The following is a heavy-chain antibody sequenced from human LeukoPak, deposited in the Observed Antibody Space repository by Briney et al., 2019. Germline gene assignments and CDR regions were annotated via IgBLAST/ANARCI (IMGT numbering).Heavy chain of an antibody. CDR3: ARDPLAYWYFDL. D-gene: IGHD2-21*01. J-gene: IGHJ2*01. CDR2: ISSSSSII. CDR1: GFTFNKYT. Sequence: GGSLRLSCAASGFTFNKYTMNWVRQAPGKELEWVSSISSSSSIIYYADSVKDRFTISRDNAKNSLYLQMNSLRVEDTAVYYCARDPLAYWYFDLWGRGTLVTVSS. V-gene: IGHV3-21*01.